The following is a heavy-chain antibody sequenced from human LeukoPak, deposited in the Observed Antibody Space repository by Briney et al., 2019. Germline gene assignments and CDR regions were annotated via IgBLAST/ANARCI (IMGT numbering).Heavy chain of an antibody. Sequence: GGSLRLSCAASGFTFSSSWMHWVRQAPGKGLVWVSVINGDGSSTAYADSVKGRFTISRDNAKNTLYLQMSSLRAEDTAVYYCARTTVTICFDPWGQGTLVTVSS. D-gene: IGHD4-17*01. CDR1: GFTFSSSW. CDR2: INGDGSST. CDR3: ARTTVTICFDP. J-gene: IGHJ5*02. V-gene: IGHV3-74*01.